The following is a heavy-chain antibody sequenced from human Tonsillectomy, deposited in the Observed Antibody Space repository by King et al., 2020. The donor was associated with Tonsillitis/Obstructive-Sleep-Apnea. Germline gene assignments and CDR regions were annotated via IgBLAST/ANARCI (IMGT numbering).Heavy chain of an antibody. J-gene: IGHJ5*02. Sequence: VQLQQWGAGLLKPSETLSLTCAVYGGSFSGYYWSWIRQPPGKGLEWIGEINHSGSTNYNPSLKSRVTISVDTSKNQFSLKLSSVTAADTAVYYCARGVPATAITNWFDPWGQGTLVTDSS. CDR3: ARGVPATAITNWFDP. CDR2: INHSGST. D-gene: IGHD2-2*01. V-gene: IGHV4-34*01. CDR1: GGSFSGYY.